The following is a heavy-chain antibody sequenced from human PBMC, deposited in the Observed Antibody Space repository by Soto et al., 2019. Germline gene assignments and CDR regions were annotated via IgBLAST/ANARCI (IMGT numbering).Heavy chain of an antibody. CDR2: INPDNGNT. CDR1: GYTFTRSG. V-gene: IGHV1-18*01. CDR3: AKIASETGTTLDNWFDP. J-gene: IGHJ5*02. Sequence: ASVKVSCKASGYTFTRSGISWVRQAPGQGLEWLGWINPDNGNTNYAQHLQGRVSLTTDTSTSTAYMDLRSLRSDDTAVYYCAKIASETGTTLDNWFDPWGQGTQVTVSS. D-gene: IGHD1-7*01.